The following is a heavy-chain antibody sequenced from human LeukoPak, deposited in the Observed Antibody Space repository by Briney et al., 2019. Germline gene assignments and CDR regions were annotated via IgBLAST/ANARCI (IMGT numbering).Heavy chain of an antibody. CDR1: GGTFSSYA. CDR2: IIPILGIA. Sequence: GSSVKVSCKASGGTFSSYAISWVRQAPGQGLEWMGRIIPILGIANYAQKFQGRVTITADKSTSTAYMVLSSLRSEDTAVYYCARDGGLRAFDIWGQGTMVTVSS. V-gene: IGHV1-69*04. CDR3: ARDGGLRAFDI. D-gene: IGHD3-10*01. J-gene: IGHJ3*02.